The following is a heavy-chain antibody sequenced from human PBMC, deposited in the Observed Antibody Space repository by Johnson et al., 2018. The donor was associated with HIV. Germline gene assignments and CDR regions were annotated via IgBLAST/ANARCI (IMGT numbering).Heavy chain of an antibody. CDR2: IKQDGSEK. V-gene: IGHV3-7*01. CDR3: AKDKSGRYYDSSGYSLDEAGER. CDR1: GFTVSSNY. J-gene: IGHJ6*03. D-gene: IGHD3-22*01. Sequence: EVKLVESGGGLIQPGGSLRLSCAASGFTVSSNYMSWVRQAPGKGLEWVANIKQDGSEKYYVDSVKGRFTISRDNAKNTLYLQMNSLRAEDTAVYYCAKDKSGRYYDSSGYSLDEAGERGGKG.